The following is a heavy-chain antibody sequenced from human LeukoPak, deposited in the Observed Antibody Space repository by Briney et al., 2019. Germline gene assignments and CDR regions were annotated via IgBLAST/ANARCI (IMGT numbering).Heavy chain of an antibody. J-gene: IGHJ6*02. CDR1: GGTFSSYA. CDR3: ARDRMTTVTIYGMDV. D-gene: IGHD4-17*01. Sequence: ASVKVSCKASGGTFSSYAISWVRQAPGQGLEWMGRIIPILGIANYAQMFQGRVTITADKSTSTAYMELSSLRSEDTAVYYCARDRMTTVTIYGMDVWGQGTTVTVSS. CDR2: IIPILGIA. V-gene: IGHV1-69*04.